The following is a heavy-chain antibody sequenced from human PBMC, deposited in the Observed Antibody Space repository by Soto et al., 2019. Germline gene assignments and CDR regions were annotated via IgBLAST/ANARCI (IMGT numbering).Heavy chain of an antibody. CDR3: ARQPYDSTGYYYEA. CDR2: MYSGGNT. D-gene: IGHD3-22*01. J-gene: IGHJ5*02. Sequence: QLQLQESGPGLVKPSETLSLTCTVSGGSFSSSTYYWGWIRQPPGKGLEWIGSMYSGGNTYYNPSLKSRVTVSVDTSKNHFSLKLTSVTAADTAMYYCARQPYDSTGYYYEAWGQGTLVTVSS. CDR1: GGSFSSSTYY. V-gene: IGHV4-39*02.